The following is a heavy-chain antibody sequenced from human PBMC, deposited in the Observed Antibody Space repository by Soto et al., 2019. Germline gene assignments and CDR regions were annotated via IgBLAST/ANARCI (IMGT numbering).Heavy chain of an antibody. Sequence: PSETLSLTCSFYGGSFSDYYWSWIRQSPGKGLEWIGEINHSGSTNYNPSLKSRVTISVDTSKNQFSLKLSSVTAADTAVYYCARVPKRNLLYGYYYGMDVWGQGTTVTVSS. J-gene: IGHJ6*02. CDR2: INHSGST. CDR3: ARVPKRNLLYGYYYGMDV. V-gene: IGHV4-34*01. CDR1: GGSFSDYY. D-gene: IGHD2-2*02.